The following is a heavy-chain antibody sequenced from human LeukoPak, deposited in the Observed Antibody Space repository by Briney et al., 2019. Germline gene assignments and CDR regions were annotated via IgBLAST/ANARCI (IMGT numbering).Heavy chain of an antibody. J-gene: IGHJ6*02. D-gene: IGHD3-10*01. Sequence: GGLLRLSCGASGFTFSCYGMHWVRQAAGKGLEWVALMWYDGSNKYYADSVKGRFTISRDNSKNTLYLQMNSLRAEDTAVYYCARYTRITMVRGSDGMDVWGQGTTVTVSS. CDR1: GFTFSCYG. CDR2: MWYDGSNK. V-gene: IGHV3-33*01. CDR3: ARYTRITMVRGSDGMDV.